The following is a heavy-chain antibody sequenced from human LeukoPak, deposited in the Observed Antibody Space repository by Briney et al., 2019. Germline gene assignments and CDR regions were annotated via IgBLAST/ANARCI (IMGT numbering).Heavy chain of an antibody. CDR2: ISAYNGNT. Sequence: GASVKVSCKASGYTFTSYGISWVRQAPGQGLEWMGWISAYNGNTNYAQKLQGRVTMTTDTSTSTAYMELRSLRPDDTAVYYCARGLSYYYDSSGYHHFDYWGQGTLVTVSS. V-gene: IGHV1-18*01. CDR3: ARGLSYYYDSSGYHHFDY. J-gene: IGHJ4*02. D-gene: IGHD3-22*01. CDR1: GYTFTSYG.